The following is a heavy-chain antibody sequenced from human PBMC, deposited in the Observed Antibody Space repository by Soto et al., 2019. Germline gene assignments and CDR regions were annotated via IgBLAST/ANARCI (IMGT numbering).Heavy chain of an antibody. CDR2: INHSGNT. CDR1: GASLSDNY. Sequence: SETLSLTCAVYGASLSDNYCNWLRQPPGKGLEWIGEINHSGNTNYNPSLRSRVTISIDTAKNQLSLNLRSVSAADTAVYYCARGRGEFAAWGQGTPVPV. J-gene: IGHJ5*02. CDR3: ARGRGEFAA. D-gene: IGHD2-21*01. V-gene: IGHV4-34*01.